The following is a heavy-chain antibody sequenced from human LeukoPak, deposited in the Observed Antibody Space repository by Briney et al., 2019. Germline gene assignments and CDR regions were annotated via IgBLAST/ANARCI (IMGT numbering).Heavy chain of an antibody. CDR2: LYSGGNT. D-gene: IGHD3-10*01. CDR1: GFTFSSYG. Sequence: PGGSLRLSCAASGFTFSSYGMHWVRQAPGKGLEWVSVLYSGGNTYYADSVQGRFTISRDNSRNTLYLQMNSLRVEDTAVYYCATEGFRGVLFHIWGQGTVVTVSS. V-gene: IGHV3-66*01. CDR3: ATEGFRGVLFHI. J-gene: IGHJ3*02.